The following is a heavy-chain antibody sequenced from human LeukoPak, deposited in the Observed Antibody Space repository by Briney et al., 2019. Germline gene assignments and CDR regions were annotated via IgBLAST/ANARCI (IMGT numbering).Heavy chain of an antibody. D-gene: IGHD2-21*02. Sequence: GGSLRLSRAASGFTFSSYTMNWVRQAPGKGLEWVASIAGSSGYISYADSVKGRFTISRDNAKKSLYLQMTSLTAEDTAVYYCARDRGAYCGGACYLGFDYWGRGTLVTVSS. CDR2: IAGSSGYI. J-gene: IGHJ4*01. CDR1: GFTFSSYT. CDR3: ARDRGAYCGGACYLGFDY. V-gene: IGHV3-21*01.